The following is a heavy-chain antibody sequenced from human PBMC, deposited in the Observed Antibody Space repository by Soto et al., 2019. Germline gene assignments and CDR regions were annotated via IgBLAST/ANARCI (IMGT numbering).Heavy chain of an antibody. V-gene: IGHV1-18*01. D-gene: IGHD3-16*01. CDR3: ARGGYYDNTWGKLSHYGMDV. CDR2: ISAYNGNT. Sequence: ASVKVSCKASGYTFTSYGISWVRQAPGQGLEWMGWISAYNGNTNYAQKLQGRVTMTTDTSMSTAYMDLRSLRSDDTAVYYCARGGYYDNTWGKLSHYGMDVWGQGTSVSVSS. CDR1: GYTFTSYG. J-gene: IGHJ6*02.